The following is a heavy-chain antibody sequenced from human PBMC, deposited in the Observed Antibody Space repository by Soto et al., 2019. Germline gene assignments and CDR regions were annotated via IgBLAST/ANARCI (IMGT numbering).Heavy chain of an antibody. Sequence: GGSLRLSCAASGFTFSTYPMSWVRQAPGKGLEWVSAISGSGGNTYYADSVRGRFTISRDNSKNALYLQMSSLRAEDTAVYYCAKEHLTAGGTFCFDLRGQGNLVTVSS. CDR1: GFTFSTYP. V-gene: IGHV3-23*01. CDR3: AKEHLTAGGTFCFDL. CDR2: ISGSGGNT. D-gene: IGHD6-13*01. J-gene: IGHJ5*02.